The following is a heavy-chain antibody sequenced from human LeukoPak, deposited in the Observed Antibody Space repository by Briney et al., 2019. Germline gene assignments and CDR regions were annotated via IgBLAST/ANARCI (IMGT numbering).Heavy chain of an antibody. CDR3: ARATSGIVGASLFDY. CDR1: GGSISSSDYF. V-gene: IGHV4-30-4*01. CDR2: IYYSGTT. Sequence: PSETLSLTCTVSGGSISSSDYFWSWIRQFPRKGLEWIGHIYYSGTTDYDPSLKSRLTISVDTSKNQFSLKLSSVTAADTAVYYCARATSGIVGASLFDYWGQGTLVTVSS. J-gene: IGHJ4*02. D-gene: IGHD1-26*01.